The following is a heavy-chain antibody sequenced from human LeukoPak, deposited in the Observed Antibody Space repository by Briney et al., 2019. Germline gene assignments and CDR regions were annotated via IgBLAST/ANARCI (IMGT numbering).Heavy chain of an antibody. J-gene: IGHJ4*02. CDR2: VISSGGST. V-gene: IGHV3-23*01. Sequence: GGSLRLSCAASGFTFSSYAMSWVRQAPGKGLEWVSAVISSGGSTYYADSLKGRFTISRDNSKNTLYLQMNSLRAEDTAVYYCAKDAAGPEYWGQGTLVTVSS. CDR3: AKDAAGPEY. D-gene: IGHD6-13*01. CDR1: GFTFSSYA.